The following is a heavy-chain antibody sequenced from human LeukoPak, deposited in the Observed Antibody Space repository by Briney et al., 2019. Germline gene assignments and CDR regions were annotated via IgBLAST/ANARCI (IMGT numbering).Heavy chain of an antibody. V-gene: IGHV3-21*01. J-gene: IGHJ3*02. D-gene: IGHD3-22*01. CDR2: ISSSSSYI. CDR1: GFTFSSYS. CDR3: ARDVNYDSSGGDAFDI. Sequence: GGSLRLSCAASGFTFSSYSMNWVRQAPGKGLEWVSSISSSSSYIYYADSVKGRFTISRDNAKNSLYLQMNSLRAEDTAVYYCARDVNYDSSGGDAFDIWGQGTMVTVSS.